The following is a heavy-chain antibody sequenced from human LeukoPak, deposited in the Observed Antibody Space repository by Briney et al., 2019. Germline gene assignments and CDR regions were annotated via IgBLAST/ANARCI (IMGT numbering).Heavy chain of an antibody. CDR2: IXXSGSTI. J-gene: IGHJ3*01. CDR1: GFTFSDYY. D-gene: IGHD6-25*01. CDR3: XKEFSATPRAAAQTXDAFDV. V-gene: IGHV3-11*04. Sequence: GGSLRLSCAASGFTFSDYYMSWIRQAPGKGLEWVSYIXXSGSTIYYADSVKGRFTISRDNAKNSLYLQMNSLRPEDTAVYYCXKEFSATPRAAAQTXDAFDVWGRGTMVTVSS.